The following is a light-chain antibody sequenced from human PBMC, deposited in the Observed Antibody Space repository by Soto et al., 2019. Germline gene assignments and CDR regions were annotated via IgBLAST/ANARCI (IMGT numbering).Light chain of an antibody. CDR3: QQYDNLPLT. Sequence: DIQMTQSPSSLSASVGDRVTITCRASQSISSYLNWYQQKPGKAPKLLIYDASVLERGVPSRFSGSGSGTDFTFTITSLQPEDIATYYCQQYDNLPLTFGGATKVDIK. V-gene: IGKV1-33*01. CDR2: DAS. CDR1: QSISSY. J-gene: IGKJ4*01.